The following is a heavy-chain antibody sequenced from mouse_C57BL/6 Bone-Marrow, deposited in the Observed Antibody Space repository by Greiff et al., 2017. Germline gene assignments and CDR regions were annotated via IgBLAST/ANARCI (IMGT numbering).Heavy chain of an antibody. J-gene: IGHJ2*01. D-gene: IGHD2-10*01. CDR2: ISYDGSN. Sequence: ESGPGLVKPSQSLSLTCSVTGYSITSGYYWNWIRQFPGNKLEWMGYISYDGSNNYNPSLKNRISITRDTSKNQFFLKLNSVTTEDTATYDCARVDDAYSGKNFDYWGQGTTLTVSS. CDR3: ARVDDAYSGKNFDY. CDR1: GYSITSGYY. V-gene: IGHV3-6*01.